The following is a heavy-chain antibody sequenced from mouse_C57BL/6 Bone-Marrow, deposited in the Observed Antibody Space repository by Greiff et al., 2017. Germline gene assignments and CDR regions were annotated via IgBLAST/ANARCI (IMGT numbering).Heavy chain of an antibody. CDR3: ALNHYYGSSSWFAY. CDR1: GYAFTNYL. CDR2: INPGSGGT. V-gene: IGHV1-54*01. J-gene: IGHJ3*01. Sequence: QVQLQQSGAELVRPGTSVKVSCKASGYAFTNYLIEWVKQRPGQGLEWIGVINPGSGGTNYNEKFKGKATLTADKSSSTAYMQLSSLTSEDSAVYFCALNHYYGSSSWFAYWGQGTLVTVSA. D-gene: IGHD1-1*01.